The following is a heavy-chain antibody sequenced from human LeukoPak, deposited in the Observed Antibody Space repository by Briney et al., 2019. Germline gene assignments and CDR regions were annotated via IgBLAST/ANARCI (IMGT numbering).Heavy chain of an antibody. Sequence: ASVTVSCKPSGYTFTSYGISWVRQAPGQGLEWIGWISAYNGNTIYAQKLQGRVTMTTDTSTSTAYMELRSLRSDDTAVYYCARSGEYYDILTGYLPVDYWGQGTLVTVSS. CDR3: ARSGEYYDILTGYLPVDY. CDR2: ISAYNGNT. V-gene: IGHV1-18*04. D-gene: IGHD3-9*01. J-gene: IGHJ4*02. CDR1: GYTFTSYG.